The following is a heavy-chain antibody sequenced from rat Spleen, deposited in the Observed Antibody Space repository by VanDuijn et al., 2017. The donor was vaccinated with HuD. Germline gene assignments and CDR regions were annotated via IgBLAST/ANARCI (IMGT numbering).Heavy chain of an antibody. CDR2: ISYGDSSGHSST. D-gene: IGHD2-2*01. CDR1: GFTFSDYG. CDR3: ARAGYLRDWYFDF. J-gene: IGHJ1*01. V-gene: IGHV5-29*01. Sequence: EVQLVESGGGLVQPGRSLKVSCEASGFTFSDYGVAWVRQAPTKGLEWVATISYGDSSGHSSTYYRDSVKGRFTISRDNTKNTLYLQMDNLRSEDTATYYCARAGYLRDWYFDFWGPGTMVTVSS.